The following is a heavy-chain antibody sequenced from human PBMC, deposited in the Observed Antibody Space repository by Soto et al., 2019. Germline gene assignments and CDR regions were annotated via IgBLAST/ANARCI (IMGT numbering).Heavy chain of an antibody. V-gene: IGHV1-69*13. CDR2: IIPRSATS. D-gene: IGHD2-2*01. Sequence: ASVKVSCKTSGYTFSNYGINWVRQAPGQGLEWMGGIIPRSATSNYAQKFQGRVTITADESTNTAYMELSSLRSEDTAVYYCAREGLVLVPTTVNSDYYYYAMDVWGQGTTVTVS. CDR3: AREGLVLVPTTVNSDYYYYAMDV. CDR1: GYTFSNYG. J-gene: IGHJ6*02.